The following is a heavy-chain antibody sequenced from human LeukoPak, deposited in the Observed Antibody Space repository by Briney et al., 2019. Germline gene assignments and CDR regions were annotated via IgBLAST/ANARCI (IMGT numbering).Heavy chain of an antibody. CDR3: ARDTIVGATSHFDY. D-gene: IGHD1-26*01. CDR2: IYHSGST. V-gene: IGHV4-30-2*01. CDR1: GGSISSGGYY. J-gene: IGHJ4*02. Sequence: SQTLSLTCTVSGGSISSGGYYWSWIRQPPGKGLEWIGYIYHSGSTYYNPSLKSRVTTSVDRSKNQFSLKLSSVTAADTAVYYCARDTIVGATSHFDYWGQGTLVTVSS.